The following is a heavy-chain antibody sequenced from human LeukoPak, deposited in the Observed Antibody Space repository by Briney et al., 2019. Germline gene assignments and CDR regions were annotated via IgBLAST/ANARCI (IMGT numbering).Heavy chain of an antibody. V-gene: IGHV3-23*01. CDR1: GFTFSSYD. Sequence: GGSLRLSCAASGFTFSSYDMSWVRQAPGKGLEWVSSVSDTDGSTYYADSVKGRFTISRDNSKNTLYLQMNSLRAEDTAVYYCAKDLRSTCGNKYFDYWGQGTLVTVSS. J-gene: IGHJ4*02. CDR3: AKDLRSTCGNKYFDY. D-gene: IGHD2-21*01. CDR2: VSDTDGST.